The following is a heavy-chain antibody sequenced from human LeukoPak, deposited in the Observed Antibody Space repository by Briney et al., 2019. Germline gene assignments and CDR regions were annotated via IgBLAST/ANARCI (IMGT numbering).Heavy chain of an antibody. Sequence: PGVSLRLSCAASGFSFSDYYMSWIRQAPGKGLEWVSDISTSGSDTHYVKSVKGRFTMSRDNAANSMYLQMHTLRADDTAVYYCARLIAVSGLVDYWGQGTLVTVSS. CDR2: ISTSGSDT. J-gene: IGHJ4*02. CDR3: ARLIAVSGLVDY. CDR1: GFSFSDYY. V-gene: IGHV3-11*01. D-gene: IGHD6-19*01.